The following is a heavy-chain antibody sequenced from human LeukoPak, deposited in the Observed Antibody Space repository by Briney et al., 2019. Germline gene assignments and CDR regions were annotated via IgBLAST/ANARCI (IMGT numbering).Heavy chain of an antibody. Sequence: SGPTLANPTQTLTLTCIFSGFSLSTSGVGVGWIRQPPGKALEWLAVIYWDDDKRHSPSLKSRLTITKDTSKNQVVLTMTNMDPVDTATYYCAHINAAWGTSTVTPFDSWGQGTLVTVSS. CDR1: GFSLSTSGVG. CDR2: IYWDDDK. J-gene: IGHJ4*02. V-gene: IGHV2-5*02. CDR3: AHINAAWGTSTVTPFDS. D-gene: IGHD4-17*01.